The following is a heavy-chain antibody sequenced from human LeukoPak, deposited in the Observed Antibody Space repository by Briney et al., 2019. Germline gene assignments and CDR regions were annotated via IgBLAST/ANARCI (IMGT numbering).Heavy chain of an antibody. J-gene: IGHJ4*02. V-gene: IGHV3-9*03. D-gene: IGHD6-13*01. CDR3: AGSIAAAGPFDY. CDR1: GFTFDDYA. Sequence: GRSLRLSCAASGFTFDDYATHWVRQAPGKGLEWVSGISWNSGSIGYADSVKGRFTISRDNAKNSLYLQMNSLRAEDMALYYCAGSIAAAGPFDYWGQGTLVTVSS. CDR2: ISWNSGSI.